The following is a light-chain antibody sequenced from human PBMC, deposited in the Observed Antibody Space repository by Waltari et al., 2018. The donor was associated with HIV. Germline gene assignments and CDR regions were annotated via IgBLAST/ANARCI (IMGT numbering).Light chain of an antibody. V-gene: IGKV3-15*01. CDR3: QQYHNWPPWT. CDR2: DAS. J-gene: IGKJ1*01. CDR1: QSVSTN. Sequence: EIVMTQSPATLSVSPGGRATLSCRASQSVSTNLAWYQQKPGQAPRILISDASSRATGVPARFSGSASGTEFTLTISNLQSEDFAVYYCQQYHNWPPWTFGQGTKVEIK.